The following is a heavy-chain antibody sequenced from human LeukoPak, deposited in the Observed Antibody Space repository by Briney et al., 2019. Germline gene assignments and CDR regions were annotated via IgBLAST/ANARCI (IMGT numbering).Heavy chain of an antibody. V-gene: IGHV3-48*03. J-gene: IGHJ4*02. D-gene: IGHD2-15*01. Sequence: GGSLRLSCAASGLTFSSYEMNWVRQAPGKGLEWVSSISASGRTIYYADSVKGRFTISRDNANNSLYLQMNSLRAEDTAVYYCARESSPSYWGQGTLVTVSS. CDR2: ISASGRTI. CDR3: ARESSPSY. CDR1: GLTFSSYE.